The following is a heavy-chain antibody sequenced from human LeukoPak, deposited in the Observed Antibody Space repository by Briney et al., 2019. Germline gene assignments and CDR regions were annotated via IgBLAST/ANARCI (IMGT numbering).Heavy chain of an antibody. Sequence: ASVNVSCKASAYTFTSYFIHWVRHAPAQGLEWMGIINPSGRTTSYAQKFQGRVTMNRDTSTSTVYMELSSLRSEDTAVYYCARGESITKFGYWGQGTLVTVSS. D-gene: IGHD3-10*01. CDR2: INPSGRTT. CDR1: AYTFTSYF. V-gene: IGHV1-46*01. J-gene: IGHJ4*02. CDR3: ARGESITKFGY.